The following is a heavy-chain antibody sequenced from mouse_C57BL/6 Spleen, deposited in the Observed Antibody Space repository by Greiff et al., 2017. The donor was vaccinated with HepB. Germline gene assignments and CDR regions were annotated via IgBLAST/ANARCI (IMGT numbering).Heavy chain of an antibody. CDR3: ARSRQITTVVDY. D-gene: IGHD1-1*01. CDR2: ISDGGSYT. J-gene: IGHJ2*01. CDR1: GFTFSSYA. Sequence: EVKLVESGGGLVKPGGSLKLSCAASGFTFSSYAMSWVRQTPEKRLEWVATISDGGSYTYYPDNVKGRFTISRDNAKNNLYLQMSHLKSEDTAMYYCARSRQITTVVDYWGQGTTLTVSS. V-gene: IGHV5-4*03.